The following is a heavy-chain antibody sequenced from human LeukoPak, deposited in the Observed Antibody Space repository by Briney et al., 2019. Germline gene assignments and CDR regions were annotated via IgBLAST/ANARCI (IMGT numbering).Heavy chain of an antibody. Sequence: PGGSLRLSCSASGFTFSSNAMSWVRQAPGKGLEWVLAISGSGGSTYYADSVKGRFTISRDNSKNTLYLQMNRLTTEDTAVYYCAKGTPGRVFYFDYWGQGTLVTVSS. J-gene: IGHJ4*02. CDR2: ISGSGGST. CDR3: AKGTPGRVFYFDY. V-gene: IGHV3-23*01. CDR1: GFTFSSNA. D-gene: IGHD3-10*01.